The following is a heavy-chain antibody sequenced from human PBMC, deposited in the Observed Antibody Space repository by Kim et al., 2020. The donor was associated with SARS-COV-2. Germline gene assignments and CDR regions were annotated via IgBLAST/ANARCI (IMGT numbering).Heavy chain of an antibody. V-gene: IGHV3-33*01. CDR3: ARPNSAEYYYDPDYFDY. J-gene: IGHJ4*02. CDR1: GFTFSSYG. Sequence: GGSLRLSCAASGFTFSSYGMHWVRQAPGKGLEWVAVIWYDGSNKYYADSVKGRFTISRDNSKNTLYLQMNSLRAEDTAVYYCARPNSAEYYYDPDYFDYWGQGTLVTVSS. CDR2: IWYDGSNK. D-gene: IGHD3-22*01.